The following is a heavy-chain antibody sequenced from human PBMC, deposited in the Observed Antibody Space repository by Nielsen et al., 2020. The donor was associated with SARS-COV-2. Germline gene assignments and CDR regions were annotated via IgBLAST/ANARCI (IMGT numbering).Heavy chain of an antibody. CDR2: FYYSGST. V-gene: IGHV4-30-4*01. Sequence: WIRQPPGKGLEWIGYFYYSGSTYYNPSLKSRVTISVDTSKNQFSLKLSSVTAADTALYYCARERVGGITIFGVVTRYGMDVWGQGTTVTVSS. J-gene: IGHJ6*02. D-gene: IGHD3-3*01. CDR3: ARERVGGITIFGVVTRYGMDV.